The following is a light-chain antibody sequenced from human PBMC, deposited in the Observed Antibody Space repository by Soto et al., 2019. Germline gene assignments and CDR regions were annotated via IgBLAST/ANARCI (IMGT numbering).Light chain of an antibody. V-gene: IGLV6-57*03. CDR3: QSYDSSNRV. J-gene: IGLJ2*01. CDR1: SGSIASNY. Sequence: NFMLTQPHSVSESPGKTVTISCTRSSGSIASNYVQWYQQRPGSAPTTVIYEDNQRPSGVPDRFSGSIDSSSNSASLTISGLKTEDEADYNCQSYDSSNRVFGGGTQLTVL. CDR2: EDN.